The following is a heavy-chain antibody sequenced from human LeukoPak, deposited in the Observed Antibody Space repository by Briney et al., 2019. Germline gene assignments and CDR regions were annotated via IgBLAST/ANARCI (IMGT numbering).Heavy chain of an antibody. D-gene: IGHD5-18*01. J-gene: IGHJ5*02. CDR1: GFTFSSYA. V-gene: IGHV3-23*01. CDR3: ASRGYSYGYPP. CDR2: ISGSGGST. Sequence: PGGSLRLSCAASGFTFSSYAMSWVRQAPGKGLEWVSAISGSGGSTYYADSVRGRFTISRDNSKNTLYLQMNSLRAEDTAVYYCASRGYSYGYPPWGQGTLVTVSS.